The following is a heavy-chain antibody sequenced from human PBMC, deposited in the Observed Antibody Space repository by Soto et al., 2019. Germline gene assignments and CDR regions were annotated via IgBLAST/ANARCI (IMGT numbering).Heavy chain of an antibody. CDR3: ARDRYCSGGSCYHVDC. CDR2: ISAYNGNT. J-gene: IGHJ4*02. V-gene: IGHV1-18*01. D-gene: IGHD2-15*01. CDR1: GYTFTSYG. Sequence: QVQLVQSGAEVKKPGASVKVSCKASGYTFTSYGISWVRQAPGQGLEWMGWISAYNGNTNYAQKLQGRVTMNTDTSTSPAYMELRSLRSADTSVYYCARDRYCSGGSCYHVDCWGQGTLVTVSS.